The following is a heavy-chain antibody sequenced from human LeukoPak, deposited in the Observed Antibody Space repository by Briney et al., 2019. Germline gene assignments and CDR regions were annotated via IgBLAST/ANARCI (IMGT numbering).Heavy chain of an antibody. D-gene: IGHD6-19*01. J-gene: IGHJ4*02. Sequence: SETLSLTCTVSGGSISSYYWSWIRQPPGKGLEWIGHIYYSGSTNYNPSLKSRVTISVDTSKNQFSLKLSSVTAADTAVYYCARFGYSSGWYLDYWGQGTLVTVSS. CDR1: GGSISSYY. CDR2: IYYSGST. V-gene: IGHV4-59*08. CDR3: ARFGYSSGWYLDY.